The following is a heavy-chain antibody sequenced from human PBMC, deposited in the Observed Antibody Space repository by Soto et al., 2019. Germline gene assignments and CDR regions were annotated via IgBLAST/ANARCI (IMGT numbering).Heavy chain of an antibody. V-gene: IGHV1-2*02. CDR3: ARGGGAQIAVVTRHYGMDV. CDR2: INPNSGGT. J-gene: IGHJ6*02. Sequence: QVQRVQSGAEVKKPGASVKVSCKASGYTFTGYYMHWVRQAPGQGLEWMGWINPNSGGTNYAQKLQGGVTMTRDTSISTAYMELSRLRSDDTAVYYCARGGGAQIAVVTRHYGMDVWGQGTTVTVSS. CDR1: GYTFTGYY. D-gene: IGHD6-19*01.